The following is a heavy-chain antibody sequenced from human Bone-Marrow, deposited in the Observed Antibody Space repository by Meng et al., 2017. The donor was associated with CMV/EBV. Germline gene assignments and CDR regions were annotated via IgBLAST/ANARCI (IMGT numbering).Heavy chain of an antibody. CDR3: ASVAAARDY. CDR1: GFTFSSYS. Sequence: LSLTCAASGFTFSSYSMNWVRQAPGKGLEWVSYISSSSSTIYYADSVKGRFTISRDNAKNSLYLQMNSLRAEDTAVYYCASVAAARDYWGQGSLVTVSS. CDR2: ISSSSSTI. D-gene: IGHD6-13*01. J-gene: IGHJ4*02. V-gene: IGHV3-48*04.